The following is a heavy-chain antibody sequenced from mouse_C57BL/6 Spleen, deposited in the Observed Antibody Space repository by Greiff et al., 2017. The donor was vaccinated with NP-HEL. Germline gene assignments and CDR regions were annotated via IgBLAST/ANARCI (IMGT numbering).Heavy chain of an antibody. Sequence: VHLVESGAELVKPGASVKLSCKASGYTFTEYTIHWVKQRSGQGLEWIGWFYPGSGSIKYNEKFKDKATLTADKSSSTVYMELSRLTSEDSAVYFCARHESRDGYYRYWGQGTTLTVSS. CDR3: ARHESRDGYYRY. D-gene: IGHD2-3*01. J-gene: IGHJ2*01. CDR2: FYPGSGSI. CDR1: GYTFTEYT. V-gene: IGHV1-62-2*01.